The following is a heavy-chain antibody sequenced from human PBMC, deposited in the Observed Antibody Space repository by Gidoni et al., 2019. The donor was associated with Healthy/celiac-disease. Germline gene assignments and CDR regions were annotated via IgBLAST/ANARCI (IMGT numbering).Heavy chain of an antibody. V-gene: IGHV1-46*01. D-gene: IGHD1-26*01. CDR2: INPSGGRT. CDR3: ARPSGSQTIPFDY. Sequence: QVQLVQSGAEVKKPGASVKVSCKASGYTFPTYYMHWVRQAPGQGLEWMGIINPSGGRTSYAKKFQGRVTMTGDTSTSTVYMEMSSLRSEDTAVYYCARPSGSQTIPFDYWGQGTLVTVSS. J-gene: IGHJ4*02. CDR1: GYTFPTYY.